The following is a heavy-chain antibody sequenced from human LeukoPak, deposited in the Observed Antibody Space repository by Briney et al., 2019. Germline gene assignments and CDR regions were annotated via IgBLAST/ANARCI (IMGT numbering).Heavy chain of an antibody. Sequence: PGGSLRLSCAASGFTVSNNYMSWVRQAPGKGLEWVSITYSDSNTNYADSVKGRFTISRDTSQNKLSLQMNSLRAEDTAVYYCVRKNRDFNAAFDIWGQGTVVTVSS. D-gene: IGHD2-21*02. CDR3: VRKNRDFNAAFDI. J-gene: IGHJ3*02. V-gene: IGHV3-53*01. CDR2: TYSDSNT. CDR1: GFTVSNNY.